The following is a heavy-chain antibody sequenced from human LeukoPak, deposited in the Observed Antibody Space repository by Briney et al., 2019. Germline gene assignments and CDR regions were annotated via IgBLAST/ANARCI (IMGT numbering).Heavy chain of an antibody. D-gene: IGHD3-10*01. J-gene: IGHJ3*02. Sequence: PGGSLRLSCAASGFTVSSNYMSWVRQAPGKGLEWVSVIYSGGSTYYADSVKGRFTISRDNSKNTLYLQMNSLRAEDTAVYYCARSLKFGSGSNPRRAFDIWGQGTMVTVSS. CDR3: ARSLKFGSGSNPRRAFDI. CDR1: GFTVSSNY. V-gene: IGHV3-53*01. CDR2: IYSGGST.